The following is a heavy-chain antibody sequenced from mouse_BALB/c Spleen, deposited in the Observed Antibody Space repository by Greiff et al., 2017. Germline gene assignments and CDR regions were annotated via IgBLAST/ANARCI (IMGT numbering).Heavy chain of an antibody. CDR2: IYPGDGST. J-gene: IGHJ3*01. CDR1: GYTFTSYD. V-gene: IGHV1S56*01. Sequence: QVQLQQSGPVLVKPGALVKISCKASGYTFTSYDINWVKQRPGQGLEWIGWIYPGDGSTSYNEKFKGKATLTAVKSSSTAYMELSSLTTENSAVYFCARAYYYGSTWFAYWGQGTLVTVSA. D-gene: IGHD1-1*01. CDR3: ARAYYYGSTWFAY.